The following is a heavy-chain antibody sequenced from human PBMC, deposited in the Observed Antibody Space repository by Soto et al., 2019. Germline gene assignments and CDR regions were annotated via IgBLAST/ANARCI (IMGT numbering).Heavy chain of an antibody. CDR1: GYTFTSYG. J-gene: IGHJ4*02. Sequence: QVQLVQSGAEVKKPGASVKVSCKVSGYTFTSYGISWVRQAPGQGLEWMGWINTYTGNINYAQKLQCRVTMTTDTSTSAAYMELRSLRSDDTALYYCARERGGYKHLDYWGQGTLVTVSS. V-gene: IGHV1-18*01. CDR2: INTYTGNI. D-gene: IGHD1-26*01. CDR3: ARERGGYKHLDY.